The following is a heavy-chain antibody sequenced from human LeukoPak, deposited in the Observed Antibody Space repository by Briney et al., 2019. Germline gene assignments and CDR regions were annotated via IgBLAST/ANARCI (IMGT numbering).Heavy chain of an antibody. Sequence: PSETLSLTCGVYGGSFSDNYWTWIRQPPGKGPEWIGEINHSGTTSYNPSLQSRVTVSVDTSKNQFSLKLSSVTAADTAVYYCARRRRHEFTYGYVFYFDYWGQGTLVTVSS. J-gene: IGHJ4*02. V-gene: IGHV4-34*01. D-gene: IGHD5-18*01. CDR3: ARRRRHEFTYGYVFYFDY. CDR1: GGSFSDNY. CDR2: INHSGTT.